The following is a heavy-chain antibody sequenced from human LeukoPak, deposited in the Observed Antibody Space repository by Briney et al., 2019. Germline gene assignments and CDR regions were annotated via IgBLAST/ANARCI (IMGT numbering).Heavy chain of an antibody. J-gene: IGHJ6*03. D-gene: IGHD2-2*02. V-gene: IGHV1-24*01. CDR1: GYTLTELS. Sequence: GASVKVSCKVSGYTLTELSMHWVRQAPGKGLEWMGGFDPEDGETIYAQKFQGRVTMTEDTSTDTAYMELSSLRSEDTAVYYCARVAAEVVGVPGAIGFGWLRRDYYYMDVWGKGTTVIVSS. CDR2: FDPEDGET. CDR3: ARVAAEVVGVPGAIGFGWLRRDYYYMDV.